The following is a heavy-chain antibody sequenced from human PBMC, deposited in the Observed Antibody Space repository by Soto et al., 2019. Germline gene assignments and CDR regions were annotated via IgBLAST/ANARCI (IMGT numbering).Heavy chain of an antibody. D-gene: IGHD6-13*01. V-gene: IGHV6-1*01. J-gene: IGHJ6*02. CDR1: WVTFYSNSAA. Sequence: SQTLSLTVAIAWVTFYSNSAALNGIRQSRSRGLELLGRTYYRSKWYNDYAVSVKSRITSNPDTSKNQFSLQLNYVTPEDTAVYYCARDWGYSSSMFYGMDVWGQGTTVTVSS. CDR2: TYYRSKWYN. CDR3: ARDWGYSSSMFYGMDV.